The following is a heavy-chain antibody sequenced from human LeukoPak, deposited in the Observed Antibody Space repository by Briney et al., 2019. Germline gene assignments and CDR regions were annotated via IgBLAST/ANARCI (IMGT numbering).Heavy chain of an antibody. CDR1: GYTFTSYA. Sequence: GASVKVSCKASGYTFTSYAMNWVRQAPGQGREWRGWLNTNTGNPTYAQGFTGRSVFSLDTSVSTAYLQISSLKPEDTAVYYCARVVGSGGDCYSRLSDYWGQGTLVTVSS. CDR2: LNTNTGNP. V-gene: IGHV7-4-1*02. CDR3: ARVVGSGGDCYSRLSDY. J-gene: IGHJ4*02. D-gene: IGHD2-21*02.